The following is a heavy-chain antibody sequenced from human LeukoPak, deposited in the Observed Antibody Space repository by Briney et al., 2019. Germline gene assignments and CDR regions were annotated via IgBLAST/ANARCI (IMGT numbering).Heavy chain of an antibody. CDR3: ARALRFLEWLPHYYMDV. CDR1: GGTFSSYA. D-gene: IGHD3-3*01. CDR2: MNPNSGNT. Sequence: GASVKVSCKASGGTFSSYAISWVRQATGQGLEWMGWMNPNSGNTGYAQKFEGRVIMTRNTSISTAYMELSSLRSEDTAVYYCARALRFLEWLPHYYMDVWGKGTTVTVSS. V-gene: IGHV1-8*02. J-gene: IGHJ6*03.